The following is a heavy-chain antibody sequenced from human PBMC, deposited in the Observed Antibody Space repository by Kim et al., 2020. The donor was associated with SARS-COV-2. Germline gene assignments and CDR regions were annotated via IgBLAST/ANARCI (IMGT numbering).Heavy chain of an antibody. Sequence: YADCVKGRFTNSRDNAKNTMYLEMNSLSAEDTAVYYCARGSGNFGDFDYWGQGTLVTVSS. J-gene: IGHJ4*02. CDR3: ARGSGNFGDFDY. D-gene: IGHD3-10*01. V-gene: IGHV3-74*01.